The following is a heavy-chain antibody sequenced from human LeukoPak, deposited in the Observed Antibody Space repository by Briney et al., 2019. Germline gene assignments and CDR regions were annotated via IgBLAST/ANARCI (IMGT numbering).Heavy chain of an antibody. CDR2: VYYGRSP. Sequence: PSETLSLTCTVSGDSISRSTYYWAWIRQPPGKGLEWIGSVYYGRSPYFNPSLESRATISVDTSKNHFSLKMSSVTAADTAVYYCTRSSGTGTFSYWGQGTLVTVSS. CDR1: GDSISRSTYY. J-gene: IGHJ4*02. V-gene: IGHV4-39*02. CDR3: TRSSGTGTFSY. D-gene: IGHD6-25*01.